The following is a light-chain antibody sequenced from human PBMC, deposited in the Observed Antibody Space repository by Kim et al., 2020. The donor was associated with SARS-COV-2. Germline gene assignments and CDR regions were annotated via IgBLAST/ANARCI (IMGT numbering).Light chain of an antibody. J-gene: IGLJ1*01. CDR1: NMGSKR. CDR3: QVWDSSSDLYV. CDR2: YDS. V-gene: IGLV3-21*04. Sequence: APGKTARITCGGNNMGSKRVHGYQQKPGQAPVLVIYYDSDRPSGIPERFSGSSSGNTATLTISRVEAGDEADYYCQVWDSSSDLYVFGTGTKVTVL.